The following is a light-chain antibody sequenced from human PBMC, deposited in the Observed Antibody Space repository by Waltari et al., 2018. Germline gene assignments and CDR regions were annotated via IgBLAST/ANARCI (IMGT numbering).Light chain of an antibody. V-gene: IGLV2-11*01. J-gene: IGLJ3*02. CDR1: RSDIGAWKY. CDR3: CSYAGSYTWV. Sequence: QSALTQPRSVAGYPGQSVTISCSGTRSDIGAWKYVSWYQQHPGKAPKLLISEAIKRPSGVPDRFSGSKSGNTASLTISGLQAEDEAEYYCCSYAGSYTWVFGGGTKVTVL. CDR2: EAI.